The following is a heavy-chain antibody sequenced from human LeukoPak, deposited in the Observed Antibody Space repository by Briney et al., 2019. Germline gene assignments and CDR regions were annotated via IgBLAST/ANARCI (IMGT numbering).Heavy chain of an antibody. J-gene: IGHJ4*02. CDR1: GYTFTSYY. V-gene: IGHV1-46*03. CDR2: INPSGGST. CDR3: ASAGYDGAFDY. D-gene: IGHD5-12*01. Sequence: ASVKASCKASGYTFTSYYMHWVRQAPGQGLEWMGIINPSGGSTSYAQKLQGRVTMTRDTSTSTVYMELSSLRSEDTAVYYCASAGYDGAFDYWGQGTLVTVSS.